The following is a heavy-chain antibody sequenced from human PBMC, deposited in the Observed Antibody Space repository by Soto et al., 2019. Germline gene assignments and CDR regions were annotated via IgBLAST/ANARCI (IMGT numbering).Heavy chain of an antibody. J-gene: IGHJ4*02. V-gene: IGHV3-21*04. D-gene: IGHD2-15*01. Sequence: GGSLRLSCAVSGFIFSRYSMNWVRQAPGKGLDWVSSIGTSGSYIYDTDSVKGRFTISRDNTKDSLYLQMNSLRAEDTAVYYCAKGSLGYCSGGTCSKYFDYWGQGTLVTVSS. CDR2: IGTSGSYI. CDR1: GFIFSRYS. CDR3: AKGSLGYCSGGTCSKYFDY.